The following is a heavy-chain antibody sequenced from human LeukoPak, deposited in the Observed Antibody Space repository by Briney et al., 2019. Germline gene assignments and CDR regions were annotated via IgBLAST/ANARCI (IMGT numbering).Heavy chain of an antibody. V-gene: IGHV3-9*01. CDR3: AKDRGGGSQLGDAYDV. CDR1: GFPFDEHA. CDR2: ISYSSETI. D-gene: IGHD3-10*01. Sequence: GGSLRLSCAASGFPFDEHAMHWVRQGPGKGLEWVSGISYSSETIGYVDSVKGRFTISRDNVRKSLYLQMNSLRIEDTALYYCAKDRGGGSQLGDAYDVWGQGTMVSVSA. J-gene: IGHJ3*01.